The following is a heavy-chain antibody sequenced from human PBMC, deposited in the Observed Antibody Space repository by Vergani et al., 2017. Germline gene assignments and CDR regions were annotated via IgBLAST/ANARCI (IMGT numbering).Heavy chain of an antibody. D-gene: IGHD3-10*02. CDR2: INHSGST. CDR1: GGSFSGYY. J-gene: IGHJ5*02. CDR3: ARVCRRITMIGQRNSWFDP. Sequence: QVQLQQWGAGLLKPSETLSLTCAVYGGSFSGYYWSWIRQPPGKGLEWVGEINHSGSTNYNPSLKSRVTISVDTSKNQFSLKLSSVTAADTAVYYCARVCRRITMIGQRNSWFDPWGQGTLVTVSS. V-gene: IGHV4-34*01.